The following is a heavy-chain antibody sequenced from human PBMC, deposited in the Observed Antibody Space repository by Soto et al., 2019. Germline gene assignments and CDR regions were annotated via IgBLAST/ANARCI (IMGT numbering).Heavy chain of an antibody. J-gene: IGHJ3*02. CDR3: ARDSSGYLDAFDI. V-gene: IGHV1-69*02. Sequence: QVQLVQSGAEVKKPGSSVKVSCKASGGTFSSYTISWVRQAPGQGLEWMGRIIPILGIANYAQKFQGRVTITADKSTSTAYMELSSLRSEGTAVYYCARDSSGYLDAFDIWGQGTMVTVSS. CDR1: GGTFSSYT. D-gene: IGHD3-22*01. CDR2: IIPILGIA.